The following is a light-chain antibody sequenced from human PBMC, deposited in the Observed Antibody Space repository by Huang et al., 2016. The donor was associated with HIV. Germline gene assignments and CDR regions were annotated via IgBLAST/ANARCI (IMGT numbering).Light chain of an antibody. CDR3: QQRSAWPLT. V-gene: IGKV3-11*01. Sequence: EIVLTQSPATLSLSPGKRATLSSRASQSVNSYLAWYQQKPGQAPRLLIYDASNRATGIPARFSGSGSGTDFTLTISNVQSEDFAVYYCQQRSAWPLTFGGGTKVEI. CDR2: DAS. J-gene: IGKJ4*01. CDR1: QSVNSY.